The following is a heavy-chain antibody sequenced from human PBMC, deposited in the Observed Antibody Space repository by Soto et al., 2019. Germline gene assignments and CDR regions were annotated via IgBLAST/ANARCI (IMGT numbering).Heavy chain of an antibody. CDR1: GYSFINYD. V-gene: IGHV1-8*01. CDR2: MSPSSGKT. D-gene: IGHD3-3*01. Sequence: QVQLVQSGAEVKKPGASVKVSCKASGYSFINYDISWVRQAAGQGPEWMGWMSPSSGKTKVSYLQKSQGRLTMPRDTSTATAFLEVTDLISDDTAVDSGARAATVDYDFWNNPQGDWLDSWGQGTLVTVSS. CDR3: ARAATVDYDFWNNPQGDWLDS. J-gene: IGHJ5*01.